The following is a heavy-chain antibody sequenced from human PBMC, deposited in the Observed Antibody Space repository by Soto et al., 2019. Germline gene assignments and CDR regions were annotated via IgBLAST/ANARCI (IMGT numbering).Heavy chain of an antibody. CDR1: GLTFSSYD. V-gene: IGHV3-13*01. Sequence: PVGSLRLSCAASGLTFSSYDMHWVRQATGKGLEWVSAIGTAGDTYYPGSVKGRFTISRENAKNSLYLQMNSLRAGDTAVYYCARASPGYCSGGSCYSHYGMDVWGQGTSVTVSS. J-gene: IGHJ6*02. CDR2: IGTAGDT. CDR3: ARASPGYCSGGSCYSHYGMDV. D-gene: IGHD2-15*01.